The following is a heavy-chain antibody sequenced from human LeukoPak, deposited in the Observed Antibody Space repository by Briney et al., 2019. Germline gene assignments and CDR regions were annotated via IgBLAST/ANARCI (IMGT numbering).Heavy chain of an antibody. CDR3: ATDGYIYFQY. CDR1: ELTVSSNF. Sequence: GGSLRLSCAASELTVSSNFMSWVRQAPGKGLEWVSLIYSDGRAYYADSVKGRFTISRDSSKNTLYLEMNSLRPEDTAVYYCATDGYIYFQYWGQGTLVTVSS. D-gene: IGHD5-24*01. V-gene: IGHV3-53*01. CDR2: IYSDGRA. J-gene: IGHJ4*02.